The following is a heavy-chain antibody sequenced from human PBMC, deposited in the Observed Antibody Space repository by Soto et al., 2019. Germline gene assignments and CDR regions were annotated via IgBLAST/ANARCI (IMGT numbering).Heavy chain of an antibody. J-gene: IGHJ3*02. CDR3: ARVMTTVPAGSAFDI. V-gene: IGHV4-31*03. CDR2: IYYSGST. Sequence: SETLSLTCTVSGGSISSGGYYWSWIRQHPGKGLEWIGYIYYSGSTYYNPSLKSRVTISVDTSKNQFPLKLSSVTAADTAVYYCARVMTTVPAGSAFDIWGQGTMVTVSS. CDR1: GGSISSGGYY. D-gene: IGHD2-2*01.